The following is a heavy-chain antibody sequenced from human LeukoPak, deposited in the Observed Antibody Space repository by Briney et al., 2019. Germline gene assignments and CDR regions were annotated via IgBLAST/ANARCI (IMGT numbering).Heavy chain of an antibody. V-gene: IGHV3-23*01. Sequence: GGSLRLSCAASGFTFSSYAMSWVRQAPGKGLEWVSAISGSGGSTYYADSVKGRFTISRDNSKNTLYLQMNSLRAEDTAVYYCAKDGYSSYVRYNWFDPWGQGTLATVSS. CDR1: GFTFSSYA. CDR3: AKDGYSSYVRYNWFDP. J-gene: IGHJ5*02. D-gene: IGHD4-11*01. CDR2: ISGSGGST.